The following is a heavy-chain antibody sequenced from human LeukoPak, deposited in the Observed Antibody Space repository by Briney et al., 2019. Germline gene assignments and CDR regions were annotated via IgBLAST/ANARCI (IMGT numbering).Heavy chain of an antibody. V-gene: IGHV3-7*01. J-gene: IGHJ4*02. CDR3: KSGGAAPGSFDY. CDR1: GFTFSRYW. D-gene: IGHD1-1*01. CDR2: IKYDGSED. Sequence: GGSLRLSCAASGFTFSRYWMSWMRQAPGKGLEWVANIKYDGSEDYYVDSVRGRSTISRDNAKNTLYLQLNSLRVEDTAVYYCKSGGAAPGSFDYWGQGTLVTVSP.